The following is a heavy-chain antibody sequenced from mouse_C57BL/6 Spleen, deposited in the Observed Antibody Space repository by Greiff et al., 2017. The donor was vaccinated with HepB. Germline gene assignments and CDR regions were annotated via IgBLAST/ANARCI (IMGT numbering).Heavy chain of an antibody. CDR1: GYTFTDYY. CDR3: ARGDGNYVAWFAY. Sequence: VKLMESGAELVRPGASVKLSCKASGYTFTDYYINWVKQRPGQGLEWIARIYPGSGNTYYNEKFKGKATLTAEKSSSTAYMQLSSLTSEDSAVYFCARGDGNYVAWFAYWGQGTLVTVSA. D-gene: IGHD2-1*01. CDR2: IYPGSGNT. V-gene: IGHV1-76*01. J-gene: IGHJ3*01.